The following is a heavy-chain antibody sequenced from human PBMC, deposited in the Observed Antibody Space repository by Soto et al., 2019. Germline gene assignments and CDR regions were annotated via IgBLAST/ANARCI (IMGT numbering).Heavy chain of an antibody. J-gene: IGHJ4*02. D-gene: IGHD2-2*01. CDR1: GGSISSGGYY. V-gene: IGHV4-30-4*01. CDR2: ISYSGNT. CDR3: GTVRASWYVDY. Sequence: PSETLSLTCTVSGGSISSGGYYWSWTRQPPGKGLEWIAYISYSGNTYYNPSHKTRVIVSADTCRNQFSLELKSVTVADTAVYYCGTVRASWYVDYWGQGTLVTVSS.